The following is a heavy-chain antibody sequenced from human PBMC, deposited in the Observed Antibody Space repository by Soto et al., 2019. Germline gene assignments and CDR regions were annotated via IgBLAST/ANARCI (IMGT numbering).Heavy chain of an antibody. CDR1: GYTFTSYG. V-gene: IGHV1-18*04. J-gene: IGHJ6*02. D-gene: IGHD3-22*01. CDR3: ARDRPITMIVVVTNYYYYGMDV. Sequence: GASVKVSCKASGYTFTSYGISWVRQAPRQGLEWMGWISAYNGNTNYAQKLQGRVTMTTDTSTSTAYMELRSLRSDDTAVYYCARDRPITMIVVVTNYYYYGMDVWGQGTTVTVSS. CDR2: ISAYNGNT.